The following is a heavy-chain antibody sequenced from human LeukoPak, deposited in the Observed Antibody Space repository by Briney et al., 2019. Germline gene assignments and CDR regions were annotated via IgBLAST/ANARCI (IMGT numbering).Heavy chain of an antibody. CDR2: ISSSGSTI. CDR1: GFTFSDYY. CDR3: ARAYYYDSSRYYSY. V-gene: IGHV3-11*01. Sequence: GGSLRLSCAASGFTFSDYYMSWIRQAPGKGLEWVSYISSSGSTIYYADSVKGRFTISRDNAKNSLYLQMNSLRAEDTALYYCARAYYYDSSRYYSYWGQGTLVTVSS. D-gene: IGHD3-22*01. J-gene: IGHJ4*02.